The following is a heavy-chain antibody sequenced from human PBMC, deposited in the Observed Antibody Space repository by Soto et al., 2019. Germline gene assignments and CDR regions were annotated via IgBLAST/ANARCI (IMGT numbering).Heavy chain of an antibody. CDR3: ASSFLIAVAGTGWFDP. D-gene: IGHD6-19*01. CDR1: GGSFSGYY. V-gene: IGHV4-34*01. CDR2: INHSGST. J-gene: IGHJ5*02. Sequence: PSETLSLTCAVYGGSFSGYYWIWIRQPPGKGLEWIGEINHSGSTNYNPSLKSRVTISVDTSKNQFSLKLSSVTAADTAVYYCASSFLIAVAGTGWFDPWRQGTLVTVS.